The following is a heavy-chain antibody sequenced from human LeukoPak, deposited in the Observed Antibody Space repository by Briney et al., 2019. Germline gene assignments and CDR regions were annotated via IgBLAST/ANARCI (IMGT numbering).Heavy chain of an antibody. V-gene: IGHV3-48*04. CDR2: ISSSSSTI. CDR1: GNSLSTLS. J-gene: IGHJ4*02. Sequence: SCKVSGNSLSTLSMHWVRQAPGKGLEWVSYISSSSSTIYYADSVKGRFTISRDNVKNSLYLQMNSLRAEDTAVYCCARATVDTAMVRGGSFDYWGQGTLVTVSS. CDR3: ARATVDTAMVRGGSFDY. D-gene: IGHD5-18*01.